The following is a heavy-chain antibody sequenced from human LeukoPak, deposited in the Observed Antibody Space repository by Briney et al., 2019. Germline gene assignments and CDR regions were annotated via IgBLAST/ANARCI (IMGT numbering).Heavy chain of an antibody. V-gene: IGHV3-30*03. CDR3: ARGGVYSTSAVDY. D-gene: IGHD6-6*01. J-gene: IGHJ4*02. CDR1: GFTFSSSG. CDR2: ISYDGSHK. Sequence: GGSLRLSCAASGFTFSSSGMHWVRQAPGRGLEWVAVISYDGSHKYYVDSVKGRFTISRDNSKNTLYLQMNSLRAEDTAVYYCARGGVYSTSAVDYWGQGTLVTVSS.